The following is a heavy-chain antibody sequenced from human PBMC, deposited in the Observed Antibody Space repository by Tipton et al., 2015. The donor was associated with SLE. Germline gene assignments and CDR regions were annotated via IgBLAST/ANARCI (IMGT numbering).Heavy chain of an antibody. Sequence: TLSLTCAVSGGSISSSNWWSWVRQPPGKGLEWIGEINHSGSTNYNPSLKSRVTISVDKSKNQVSLNLTSATAADTAVYYCARSYSNWYGDAFDIWGQGTMVIVSS. CDR2: INHSGST. V-gene: IGHV4-4*02. CDR3: ARSYSNWYGDAFDI. D-gene: IGHD6-13*01. CDR1: GGSISSSNW. J-gene: IGHJ3*02.